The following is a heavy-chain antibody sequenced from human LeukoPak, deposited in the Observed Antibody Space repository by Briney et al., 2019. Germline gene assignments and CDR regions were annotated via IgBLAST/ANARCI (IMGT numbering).Heavy chain of an antibody. CDR1: GFTFSSYA. CDR2: ISYDGSNK. D-gene: IGHD3-22*01. V-gene: IGHV3-30-3*01. CDR3: ASGDSSGYLTD. J-gene: IGHJ4*02. Sequence: GGSLRLSCAASGFTFSSYAMHWVRQAPGKGLEWVAVISYDGSNKYYADSVKGRFTISRDNSKNTLYLQMNSLRAEDTAVYYCASGDSSGYLTDWGQGTLVTVSS.